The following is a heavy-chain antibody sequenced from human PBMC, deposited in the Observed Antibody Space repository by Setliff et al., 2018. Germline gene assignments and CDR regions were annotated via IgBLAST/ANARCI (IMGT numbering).Heavy chain of an antibody. CDR1: GFTFSTYA. J-gene: IGHJ4*02. D-gene: IGHD1-7*01. CDR2: IYSGDRNT. Sequence: QPGGSLRLSCAASGFTFSTYAMSWVRQAPGKGLEWVSTIYSGDRNTFYTDSVKGRFTIFRDGSKNTLHLQMTSLRAEDTAVYYCAKPQVELRWGFESWGQGTPVTVSS. CDR3: AKPQVELRWGFES. V-gene: IGHV3-23*03.